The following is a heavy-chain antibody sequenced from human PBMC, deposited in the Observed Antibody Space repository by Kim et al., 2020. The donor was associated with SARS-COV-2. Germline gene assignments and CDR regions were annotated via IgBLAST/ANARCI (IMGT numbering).Heavy chain of an antibody. CDR2: IIPILGIA. D-gene: IGHD3-16*02. V-gene: IGHV1-69*04. CDR1: GGTFSSYA. CDR3: ARDREAPLITFGGVIAETYWYFDL. Sequence: SVKVSCKASGGTFSSYAISWVRQAPGQGLEWMGRIIPILGIANYAQKFQGRVTITADKSTSTAYMELSSLRSEDTAVYYCARDREAPLITFGGVIAETYWYFDLWGRGTLVTVSS. J-gene: IGHJ2*01.